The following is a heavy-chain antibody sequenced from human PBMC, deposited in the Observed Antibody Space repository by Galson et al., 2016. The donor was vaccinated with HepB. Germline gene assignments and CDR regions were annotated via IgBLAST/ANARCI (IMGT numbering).Heavy chain of an antibody. Sequence: QSGAEVKKPGESLKISCQGSGYSFAFYWIGWVRQMPGKGLEWMGIIYPSDSDTRYSPSFQGQVTISADKSSRTAYLQWSSLKASDTAIYYCARHFGSSVAGGFDYWCQGTLVTVSS. CDR1: GYSFAFYW. D-gene: IGHD6-6*01. V-gene: IGHV5-51*01. CDR2: IYPSDSDT. CDR3: ARHFGSSVAGGFDY. J-gene: IGHJ4*02.